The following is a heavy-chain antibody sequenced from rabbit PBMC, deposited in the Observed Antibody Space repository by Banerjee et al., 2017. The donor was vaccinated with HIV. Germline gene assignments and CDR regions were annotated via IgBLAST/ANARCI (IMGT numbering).Heavy chain of an antibody. CDR2: IYTGHGGT. Sequence: QSLEESGGDLVKPGASLTLTCKASGFSYSGGYDMCWVRQAPGKGLEWIACIYTGHGGTYYASWARGRFTISKTSSTTVTLQMTRLTAADTATYFCARAIYSGDDNGNLWGPGTLVTVS. CDR1: GFSYSGGYD. V-gene: IGHV1S40*01. D-gene: IGHD4-2*01. CDR3: ARAIYSGDDNGNL. J-gene: IGHJ4*01.